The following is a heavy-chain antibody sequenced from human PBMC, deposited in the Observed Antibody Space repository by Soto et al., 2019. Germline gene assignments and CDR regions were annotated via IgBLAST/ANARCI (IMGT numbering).Heavy chain of an antibody. CDR2: IWYDGSNK. V-gene: IGHV3-33*01. CDR3: ASGAVAGTLDY. CDR1: GFTFSSYG. D-gene: IGHD6-19*01. J-gene: IGHJ4*02. Sequence: GGSLRLSCAASGFTFSSYGMHWVRQAPGKGLEWVAVIWYDGSNKYYADSVKGRFTISRDNSKNTLYLQMNSLRAEDTAVYYCASGAVAGTLDYWGQGTLVTVSS.